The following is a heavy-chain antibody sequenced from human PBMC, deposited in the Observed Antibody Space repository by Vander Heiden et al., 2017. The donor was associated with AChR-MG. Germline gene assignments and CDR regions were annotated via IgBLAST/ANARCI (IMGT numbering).Heavy chain of an antibody. D-gene: IGHD6-13*01. J-gene: IGHJ4*02. CDR1: GFSLSTSGMC. CDR3: ARIPIAASDPYTTGEYYFDY. CDR2: IDWDDDK. V-gene: IGHV2-70*01. Sequence: QVTLRESGPALVKPTQTLTLTCTFSGFSLSTSGMCVSWIRQPPGKALEWLALIDWDDDKYYSTSLKTRLTISKDTSKNQVVLTMTNMDPVDTATYYCARIPIAASDPYTTGEYYFDYWGQGTLVTVSS.